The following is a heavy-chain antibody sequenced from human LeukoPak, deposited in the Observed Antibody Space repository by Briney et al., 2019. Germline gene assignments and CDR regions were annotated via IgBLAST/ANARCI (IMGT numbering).Heavy chain of an antibody. CDR3: VRYYDSTGSFDY. CDR2: IYYIGST. Sequence: PSETLSLTCTVSGXSVSRSSYYWTWIRQPPGKGLEWIGYIYYIGSTNYNPSLESRLTMSVDTSKNQFSLRLSSVIAADTAVYYCVRYYDSTGSFDYWGQGTLVTVSS. CDR1: GXSVSRSSYY. D-gene: IGHD3-22*01. V-gene: IGHV4-61*01. J-gene: IGHJ4*02.